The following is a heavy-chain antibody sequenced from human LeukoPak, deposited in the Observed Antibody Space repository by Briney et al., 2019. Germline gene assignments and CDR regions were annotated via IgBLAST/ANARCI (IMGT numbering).Heavy chain of an antibody. J-gene: IGHJ4*02. CDR2: ISAYNGNT. Sequence: ASVKVSCKASGYTFTSYGISWVRQAPGQGLEWMGWISAYNGNTNYAQKLQGRVTMTTDTSTSTAYMELRSLRSDDTAVYYCARDYVDDIPMIKVCWGQGTLVTVSS. V-gene: IGHV1-18*01. CDR1: GYTFTSYG. D-gene: IGHD2-8*01. CDR3: ARDYVDDIPMIKVC.